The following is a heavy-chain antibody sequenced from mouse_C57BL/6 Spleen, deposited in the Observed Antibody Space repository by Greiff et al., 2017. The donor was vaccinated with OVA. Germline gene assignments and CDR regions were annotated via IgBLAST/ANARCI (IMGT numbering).Heavy chain of an antibody. Sequence: EVKVEESGPGLVKPSQSLSLTCSVTGYSITSGYYWNWIRQFPGNKLEWMGYISYDGSNNYNPSLKNRISITRDTSKNQFFLKLNSVTTEDTATYYCLYDGYSFAYWGQGTLVTVSA. V-gene: IGHV3-6*01. CDR2: ISYDGSN. CDR1: GYSITSGYY. J-gene: IGHJ3*01. CDR3: LYDGYSFAY. D-gene: IGHD2-3*01.